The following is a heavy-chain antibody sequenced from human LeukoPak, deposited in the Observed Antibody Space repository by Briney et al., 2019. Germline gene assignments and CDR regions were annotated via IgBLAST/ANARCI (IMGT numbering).Heavy chain of an antibody. J-gene: IGHJ4*02. CDR1: GFTFSTYN. Sequence: GGSLRLSCAASGFTFSTYNMHWVRQAPGGGLEWVSSITSTSTYLYYADSVKGRFTISRDNPKNSLYLQMDSLRAEDTAVYYCARDVDPRRLIDCWGQGTLVPVSS. CDR3: ARDVDPRRLIDC. CDR2: ITSTSTYL. D-gene: IGHD2-15*01. V-gene: IGHV3-21*06.